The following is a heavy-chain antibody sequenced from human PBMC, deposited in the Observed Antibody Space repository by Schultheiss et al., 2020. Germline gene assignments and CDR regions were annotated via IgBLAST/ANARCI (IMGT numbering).Heavy chain of an antibody. CDR1: GFTFSSYW. CDR3: ARRYSSSWYYGMDV. Sequence: GGSLRLSCAASGFTFSSYWMHWVRQAPGKGLVWVSRINSDGSSTSYADSVKGRFTISRDNAKNTLYLQMNSLRAEDTAVYYCARRYSSSWYYGMDVWGQGTTVTVSS. J-gene: IGHJ6*02. V-gene: IGHV3-74*01. D-gene: IGHD6-13*01. CDR2: INSDGSST.